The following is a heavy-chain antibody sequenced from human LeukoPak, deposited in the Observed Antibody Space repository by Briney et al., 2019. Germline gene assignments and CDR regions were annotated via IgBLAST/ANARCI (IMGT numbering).Heavy chain of an antibody. CDR3: ARDLRGSGSYFDAFDI. J-gene: IGHJ3*02. Sequence: SETLSLTCTVSGGSISSYYWSWIRQPPGKGLEWIGYIYYSGSTNYNPSLKSRVTISVDTSKNQFSPKLSSVTAADTAVYYCARDLRGSGSYFDAFDIWGQGTMVTVSS. CDR1: GGSISSYY. D-gene: IGHD1-26*01. V-gene: IGHV4-59*01. CDR2: IYYSGST.